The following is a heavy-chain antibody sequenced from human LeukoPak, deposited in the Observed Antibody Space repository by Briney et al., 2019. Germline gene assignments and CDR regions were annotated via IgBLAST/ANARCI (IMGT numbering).Heavy chain of an antibody. D-gene: IGHD4-17*01. J-gene: IGHJ4*02. CDR1: GFTFSSYS. Sequence: PGGSLRLSCAASGFTFSSYSMNWVRQAPGKGLEWVSYISSSSSVIYEADSVEGRFTISRDNAKNSLYLQMDSLRAEDTAIYYCARGVYGDPFDYWGQGTLVIVSS. CDR3: ARGVYGDPFDY. CDR2: ISSSSSVI. V-gene: IGHV3-48*01.